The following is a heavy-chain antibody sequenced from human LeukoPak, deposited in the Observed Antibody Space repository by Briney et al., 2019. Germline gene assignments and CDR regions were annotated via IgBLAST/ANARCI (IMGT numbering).Heavy chain of an antibody. CDR2: ISGSGGST. Sequence: GGSLRLSCAASGFTFSSYAMSWVRQAPGKGLEWVSAISGSGGSTYYADSVKGRFTISRDNSKNTLYLQMNSLRAEDTAVYYCAKDAMDIVVVVAATFDAFDIWSQGTMVTVSS. CDR1: GFTFSSYA. D-gene: IGHD2-15*01. J-gene: IGHJ3*02. CDR3: AKDAMDIVVVVAATFDAFDI. V-gene: IGHV3-23*01.